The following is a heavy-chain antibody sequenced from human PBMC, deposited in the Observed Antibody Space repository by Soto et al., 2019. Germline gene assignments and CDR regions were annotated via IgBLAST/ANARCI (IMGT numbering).Heavy chain of an antibody. CDR1: GGSFSGYY. CDR2: INHSGST. Sequence: QVQLQQWGAGLLKPSETLSLTCAVYGGSFSGYYWSWIRQPPGKGLEWIGEINHSGSTNYNPSLKSRVTLSVDTSKNQFSLKLSSVTAADTAVYYCARLLPFIAVAGTNAFDIWGQGTMVTVSS. D-gene: IGHD6-19*01. V-gene: IGHV4-34*01. CDR3: ARLLPFIAVAGTNAFDI. J-gene: IGHJ3*02.